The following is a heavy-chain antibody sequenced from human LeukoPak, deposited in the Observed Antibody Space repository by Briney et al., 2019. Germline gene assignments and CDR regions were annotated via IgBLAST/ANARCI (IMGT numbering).Heavy chain of an antibody. CDR2: ISSSSSYI. J-gene: IGHJ6*02. V-gene: IGHV3-21*01. CDR3: ARDQDDFWSGYPHPYYYYYGMDV. D-gene: IGHD3-3*01. CDR1: GFTFSSYW. Sequence: GGSLRLSCAASGFTFSSYWMSWVRQAPGKGLEWVSSISSSSSYIYYADSVKGRFTISRDNAKNSLYLQMNSLRAEDTAVYYCARDQDDFWSGYPHPYYYYYGMDVWGQGTTVTVSS.